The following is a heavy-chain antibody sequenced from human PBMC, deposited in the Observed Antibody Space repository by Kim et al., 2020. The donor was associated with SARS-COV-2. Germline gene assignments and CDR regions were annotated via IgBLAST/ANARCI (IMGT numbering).Heavy chain of an antibody. CDR3: ASDPSGGFDY. D-gene: IGHD3-10*01. CDR2: IRYDGSRK. J-gene: IGHJ4*02. Sequence: GGSLRLSCAASGFTFSNYGMNWVRQAPGKGLEWVAGIRYDGSRKYYVDSVKGRFTISRDNSKNTVYLQMDGLRNEDTAGYYCASDPSGGFDYWGRGTLVTVSS. V-gene: IGHV3-30*03. CDR1: GFTFSNYG.